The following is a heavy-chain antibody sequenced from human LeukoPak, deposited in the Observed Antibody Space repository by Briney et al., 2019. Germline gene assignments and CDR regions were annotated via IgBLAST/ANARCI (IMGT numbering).Heavy chain of an antibody. J-gene: IGHJ4*02. V-gene: IGHV3-48*04. Sequence: GGSLRLSCAASGFTFSSYSMNWVRQAPGKGLEWVSYISSSSGTIYYADSVKGRFTISRDNAKNSLYLQMNSLRAEDTAVYYCASLGYSLGYWGQGTLVTVSS. CDR1: GFTFSSYS. CDR3: ASLGYSLGY. D-gene: IGHD5-18*01. CDR2: ISSSSGTI.